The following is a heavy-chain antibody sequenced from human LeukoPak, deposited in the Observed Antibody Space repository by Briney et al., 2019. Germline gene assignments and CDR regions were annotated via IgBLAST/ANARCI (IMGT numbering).Heavy chain of an antibody. V-gene: IGHV7-4-1*01. CDR1: GYTFTSYA. CDR2: INTNTGNP. Sequence: ASVKVSCKASGYTFTSYAMNWVRQAPGQGLEWMGWINTNTGNPTYAQGFTGRFVFSLDTSVSTAYLQICSLKAEDTAVYYCARTYYYGSGSYYSPESYGGDDAFDIWGQGTMVTVSS. CDR3: ARTYYYGSGSYYSPESYGGDDAFDI. D-gene: IGHD3-10*01. J-gene: IGHJ3*02.